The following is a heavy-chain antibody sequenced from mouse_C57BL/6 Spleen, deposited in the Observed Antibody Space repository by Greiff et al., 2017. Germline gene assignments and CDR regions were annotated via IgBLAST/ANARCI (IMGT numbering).Heavy chain of an antibody. V-gene: IGHV14-2*01. D-gene: IGHD3-2*02. Sequence: DVKLQESGAELVKPGASVKLSCTASGFNIKDYYMHWVKQRTEQGLEWIGRIDPEDGETKYAPKFQGKATITADTSSNTAYPQLSSLTSEDTAVYYCASTAQASFDYWGQGTTLTVSS. J-gene: IGHJ2*01. CDR1: GFNIKDYY. CDR2: IDPEDGET. CDR3: ASTAQASFDY.